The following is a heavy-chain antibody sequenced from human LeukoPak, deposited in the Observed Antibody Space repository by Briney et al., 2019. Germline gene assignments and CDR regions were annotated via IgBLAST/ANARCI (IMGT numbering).Heavy chain of an antibody. D-gene: IGHD6-19*01. CDR1: GFTFSRYW. CDR2: IRYDGRNK. CDR3: ARDLSIAVFDY. Sequence: PGGSLRLSCAASGFTFSRYWMHWVREAPGKGLEWVAVIRYDGRNKYYVDSVKGRFTISRDNSKNTVYLQMNSLRAEDTAVYFCARDLSIAVFDYWGQGTLVTVSS. J-gene: IGHJ4*02. V-gene: IGHV3-33*08.